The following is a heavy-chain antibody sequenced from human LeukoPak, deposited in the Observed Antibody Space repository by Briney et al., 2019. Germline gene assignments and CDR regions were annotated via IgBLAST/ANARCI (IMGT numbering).Heavy chain of an antibody. CDR3: ARDPTSPVF. J-gene: IGHJ4*02. Sequence: PGGSLRLSCAASVFNLRSYWMSWVRQAPGKGLEWVANINEDGSGQFYVDSVRGRFTISRDNAKSSLFLQMNSLSAEDTAVYYCARDPTSPVFGGQGTLVTVSS. V-gene: IGHV3-7*01. CDR1: VFNLRSYW. D-gene: IGHD2/OR15-2a*01. CDR2: INEDGSGQ.